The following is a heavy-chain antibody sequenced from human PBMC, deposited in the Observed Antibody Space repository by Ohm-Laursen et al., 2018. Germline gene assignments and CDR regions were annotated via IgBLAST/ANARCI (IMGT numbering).Heavy chain of an antibody. CDR2: ISYDGKKQ. CDR3: AKERLPQRANALDI. J-gene: IGHJ3*02. D-gene: IGHD2-15*01. Sequence: SLRLSCAASGFTFSSYGMHWVRQAPGKGLEWVAVISYDGKKQYYGDSVKGRITISRDNSKNTLYLQMNSLSAEDTAVYYCAKERLPQRANALDIWGQGTMATVSS. V-gene: IGHV3-30*18. CDR1: GFTFSSYG.